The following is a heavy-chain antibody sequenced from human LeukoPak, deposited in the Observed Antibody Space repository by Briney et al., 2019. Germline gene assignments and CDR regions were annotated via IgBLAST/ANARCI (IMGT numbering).Heavy chain of an antibody. CDR3: ARDHYDGSWQYY. CDR1: GFTFSSYA. V-gene: IGHV3-30*04. CDR2: ISYDGSNK. J-gene: IGHJ4*02. Sequence: PGGSLRLSCAASGFTFSSYAMHWVRQAPGKGLEWVAVISYDGSNKYYADSVKGRFTISRDNSKNTLYLQMNSLRAEDTAVYYCARDHYDGSWQYYWGQGTLVTVSS. D-gene: IGHD6-13*01.